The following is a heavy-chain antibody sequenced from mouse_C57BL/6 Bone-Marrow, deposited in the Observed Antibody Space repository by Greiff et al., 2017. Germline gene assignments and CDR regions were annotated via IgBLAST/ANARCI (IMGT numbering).Heavy chain of an antibody. J-gene: IGHJ1*03. Sequence: QVQLQQSGAELVRPGTSVTVSCKASGYAFTNYLIEWVKQRPGQGLEWIGVINPGSGGTNYNEKFKGKATLTADKSSSTAYMQLSSLTSEDSAVYFCARPSFYWYFDVWGTGTTVTVSS. CDR2: INPGSGGT. D-gene: IGHD6-1*01. V-gene: IGHV1-54*01. CDR1: GYAFTNYL. CDR3: ARPSFYWYFDV.